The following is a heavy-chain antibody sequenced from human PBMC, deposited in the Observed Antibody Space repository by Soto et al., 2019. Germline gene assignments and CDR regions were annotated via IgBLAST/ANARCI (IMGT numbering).Heavy chain of an antibody. CDR3: AKNRGLQYYFDY. V-gene: IGHV4-4*02. CDR2: VYHTGTT. Sequence: PSETLSLTCAVSGTSISSTFWWTWVRQPPGKGLEWIGEVYHTGTTKYNPSLKNRVTISVDKSNNQFSLELRAVTAEDTAVYYCAKNRGLQYYFDYWAQGTLVTVSS. CDR1: GTSISSTFW. J-gene: IGHJ4*02.